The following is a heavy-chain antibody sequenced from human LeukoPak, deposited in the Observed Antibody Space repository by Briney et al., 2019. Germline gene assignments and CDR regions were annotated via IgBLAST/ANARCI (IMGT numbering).Heavy chain of an antibody. Sequence: TGGSLRLSCAASGFTFSSYEMNWVRQAPGKGLEWVSYISSSGSTIYYADSVKGRFTISRDNAKNSLYLQMYSLRAEDTSVYYCARDTNGDGWFDPWGQGTLVTVSS. J-gene: IGHJ5*02. CDR3: ARDTNGDGWFDP. V-gene: IGHV3-48*03. CDR2: ISSSGSTI. D-gene: IGHD4-17*01. CDR1: GFTFSSYE.